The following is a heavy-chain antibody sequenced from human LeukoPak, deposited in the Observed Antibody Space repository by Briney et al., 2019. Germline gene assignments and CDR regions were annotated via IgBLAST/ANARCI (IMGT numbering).Heavy chain of an antibody. D-gene: IGHD5-24*01. CDR3: VKGRDGYLGC. CDR1: GFTFSNYA. J-gene: IGHJ4*02. CDR2: ISGSGGST. V-gene: IGHV3-23*01. Sequence: QSGGSLRLSCAASGFTFSNYAMTWVRQAPGKGLEWVSAISGSGGSTYYADSVRGRFTISRDNSKNTLHLQMNSLRAEDTAVYYCVKGRDGYLGCWGQGTLVTVSS.